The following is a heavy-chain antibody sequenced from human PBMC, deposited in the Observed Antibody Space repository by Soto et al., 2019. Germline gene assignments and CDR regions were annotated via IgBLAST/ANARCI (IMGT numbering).Heavy chain of an antibody. V-gene: IGHV3-48*02. CDR2: ISSGSKSI. CDR3: VIEDILGVRSFDY. Sequence: PGGSLRLSCAASGFTFSGYGVNWVRQAPGKGLEWISYISSGSKSIYYADSVKGRFIVSRDNAKNSQYLQMNSLRDEDTAVYYGVIEDILGVRSFDYWGQGTLGTVSS. J-gene: IGHJ4*02. D-gene: IGHD3-3*01. CDR1: GFTFSGYG.